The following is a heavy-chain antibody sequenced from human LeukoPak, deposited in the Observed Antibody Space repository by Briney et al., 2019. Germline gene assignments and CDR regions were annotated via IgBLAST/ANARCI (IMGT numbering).Heavy chain of an antibody. Sequence: ASVKVSCKASGYTFTSYYMHWVRQAPGQGLEWMGIINPSGGSTSYAQKFQGRVTMTRDTSTSTVYMELSSLRSEDTAVYYCATEMATITPRIACFDYWGQETLVTVSS. J-gene: IGHJ4*02. V-gene: IGHV1-46*01. CDR1: GYTFTSYY. CDR2: INPSGGST. D-gene: IGHD5-24*01. CDR3: ATEMATITPRIACFDY.